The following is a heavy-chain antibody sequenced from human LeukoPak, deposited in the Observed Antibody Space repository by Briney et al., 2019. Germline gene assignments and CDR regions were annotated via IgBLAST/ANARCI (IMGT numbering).Heavy chain of an antibody. Sequence: GGSLRLSCAASGFSFSTYAMHWVRQAPGKGLEWVSGISPSGDITYYADSVRGRFTISRDNSKNTLYLQMNSLRAEDTALYYCAKGHLFDYFDYWGQGTLVTVSS. V-gene: IGHV3-23*01. D-gene: IGHD2-21*01. CDR2: ISPSGDIT. CDR1: GFSFSTYA. J-gene: IGHJ4*02. CDR3: AKGHLFDYFDY.